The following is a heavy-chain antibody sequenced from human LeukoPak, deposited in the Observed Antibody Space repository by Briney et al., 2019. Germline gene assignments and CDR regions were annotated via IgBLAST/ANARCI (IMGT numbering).Heavy chain of an antibody. CDR3: ARIDYDFWSGYYWLDP. CDR2: IYTSGST. Sequence: SETLSLTCTVSGGSISSYYWSWIRQPPGKGLEWIGYIYTSGSTNYNPSLKSRVTISVDTSKNQFSLKLSSVTAADTAVYYCARIDYDFWSGYYWLDPWGQGTLVTVSS. V-gene: IGHV4-4*09. D-gene: IGHD3-3*01. CDR1: GGSISSYY. J-gene: IGHJ5*02.